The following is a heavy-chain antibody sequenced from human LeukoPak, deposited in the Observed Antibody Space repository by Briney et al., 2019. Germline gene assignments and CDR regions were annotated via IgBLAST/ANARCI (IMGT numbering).Heavy chain of an antibody. Sequence: SVKVSCKASGGTFSSYAISWVRQAPGQGLERMGGIIPIFGTANYAQKFQGRVTITADKSTSTAYMELSSLRSEDTAVYYCARDVLGGSAYYFDYWGQGTLVTVSS. CDR3: ARDVLGGSAYYFDY. V-gene: IGHV1-69*06. J-gene: IGHJ4*02. CDR2: IIPIFGTA. CDR1: GGTFSSYA. D-gene: IGHD2-15*01.